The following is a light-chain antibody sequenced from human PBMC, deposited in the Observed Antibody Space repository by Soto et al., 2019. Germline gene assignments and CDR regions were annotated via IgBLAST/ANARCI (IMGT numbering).Light chain of an antibody. J-gene: IGKJ5*01. CDR2: WAS. CDR3: QHYYTTPVT. V-gene: IGKV4-1*01. CDR1: QSILSTFNNKNQ. Sequence: DIVMTQSPDSLAVSLGERATIRCESSQSILSTFNNKNQIAWYQQKPGQPPKLLIYWASTREFGVPDRFSGSGSETDFTLTVSSVQAEDVAAYFCQHYYTTPVTFGQGTRLEIK.